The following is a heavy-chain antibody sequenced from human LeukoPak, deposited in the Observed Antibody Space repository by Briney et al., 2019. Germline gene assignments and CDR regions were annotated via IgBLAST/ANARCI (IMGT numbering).Heavy chain of an antibody. V-gene: IGHV1-2*02. J-gene: IGHJ6*03. Sequence: ASVKVSCKASGYTFTGYYMHWVRQAPGQGLEWMGWINPNSGGTNYAQKFQGRVTMTRDTSISTAYMELSRLRSDDTAVYYGARDSRDYYYMDVWGKGTTVTVSS. CDR3: ARDSRDYYYMDV. CDR2: INPNSGGT. CDR1: GYTFTGYY.